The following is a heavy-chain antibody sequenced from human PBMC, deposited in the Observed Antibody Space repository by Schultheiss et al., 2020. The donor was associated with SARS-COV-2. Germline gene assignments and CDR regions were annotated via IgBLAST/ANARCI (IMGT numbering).Heavy chain of an antibody. CDR1: GGSFSGHY. D-gene: IGHD1-26*01. CDR2: INHSGST. V-gene: IGHV4-34*01. J-gene: IGHJ4*02. CDR3: ARVTVGAHFDY. Sequence: SETLSLTCAVYGGSFSGHYWSWIRQPPGKGLEWIGEINHSGSTNYNPSLKSRVTISVDTSKNQFSLKLSSVTAADTAVYYCARVTVGAHFDYWGQGTLVTVSS.